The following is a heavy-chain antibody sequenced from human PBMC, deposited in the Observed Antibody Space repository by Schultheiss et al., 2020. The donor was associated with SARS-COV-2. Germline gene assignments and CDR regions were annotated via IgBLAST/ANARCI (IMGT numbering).Heavy chain of an antibody. CDR2: INYSGST. CDR3: ARALRSYSSSWYIH. D-gene: IGHD6-13*01. Sequence: SETLSLTCTVSGGSISSYYWSWIRQPPGKGLEWIGDINYSGSTKYYNPSLKSRVTMSVDTSKNQFSLKLSSVTAADTAVYYCARALRSYSSSWYIHWGQGTLVTVSS. J-gene: IGHJ4*02. V-gene: IGHV4-34*01. CDR1: GGSISSYY.